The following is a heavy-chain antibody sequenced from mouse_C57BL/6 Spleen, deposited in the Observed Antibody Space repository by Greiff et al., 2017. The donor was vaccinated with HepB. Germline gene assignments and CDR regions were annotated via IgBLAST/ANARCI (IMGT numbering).Heavy chain of an antibody. CDR1: GYTFTSYW. CDR3: ARGDTTVVATDYAMDY. Sequence: QVQLKQPGAELVMPGASVKLSCKASGYTFTSYWMHWVKQRPGQGLEWIGEIDPSDSYTNYNQKFKDKATLTVDKSSSTAYMQLSSLTSEDSAVYYCARGDTTVVATDYAMDYWGQGTSVTVSS. J-gene: IGHJ4*01. D-gene: IGHD1-1*01. CDR2: IDPSDSYT. V-gene: IGHV1-69*01.